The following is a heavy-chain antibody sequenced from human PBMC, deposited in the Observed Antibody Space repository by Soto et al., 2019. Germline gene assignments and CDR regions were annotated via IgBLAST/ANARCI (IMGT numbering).Heavy chain of an antibody. D-gene: IGHD3-16*01. V-gene: IGHV3-30*18. CDR3: EKPLGTWMPDQ. Sequence: QVQLVESGGGVVQPGGSLRLSCAASGFTFSTHGMHWVRRAPGKGLEWVALISSDGSNAYYVDSVKGRFTISRDNSKNLVFLQMNSLRPDDTAVYLCEKPLGTWMPDQWGQGTQVTVS. CDR1: GFTFSTHG. J-gene: IGHJ4*02. CDR2: ISSDGSNA.